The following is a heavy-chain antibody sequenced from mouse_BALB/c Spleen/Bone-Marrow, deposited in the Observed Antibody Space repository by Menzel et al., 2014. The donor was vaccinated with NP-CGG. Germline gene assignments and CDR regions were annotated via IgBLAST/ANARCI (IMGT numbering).Heavy chain of an antibody. CDR3: ARKVRYDGFDY. D-gene: IGHD2-14*01. CDR2: INPSTGYT. V-gene: IGHV1-7*01. CDR1: GYTFTSYW. Sequence: VQLQQSGAELAKPGASVKMSCKASGYTFTSYWMHWVKQRPGQGLEWIGYINPSTGYTEYNQKFKDKATLTADKSSSAAYMQLSSLTSEDSAVYYCARKVRYDGFDYWSQGTTLTVSS. J-gene: IGHJ2*01.